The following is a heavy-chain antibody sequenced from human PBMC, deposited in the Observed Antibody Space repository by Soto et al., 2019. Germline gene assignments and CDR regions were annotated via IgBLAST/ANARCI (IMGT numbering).Heavy chain of an antibody. D-gene: IGHD6-19*01. J-gene: IGHJ4*02. Sequence: VQLVQSGAEVKKPGASVQVSCKASGYTFTSYGISWERQAPGQGLEWMGWVNAYNGNTNYAEKFQGRVTMTTDTSKSTAYMELRSLRSDDTAVYYCAREAVSGRKGFDYWGQGTLVTVSS. CDR1: GYTFTSYG. CDR2: VNAYNGNT. CDR3: AREAVSGRKGFDY. V-gene: IGHV1-18*01.